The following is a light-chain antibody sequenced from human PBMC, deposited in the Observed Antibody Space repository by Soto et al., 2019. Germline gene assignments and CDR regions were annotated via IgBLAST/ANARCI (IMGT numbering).Light chain of an antibody. CDR1: SSDVGGYNY. CDR3: SSYTSSSTHGV. J-gene: IGLJ3*02. Sequence: QSALTQPVSVSGSPGQSITISCTGTSSDVGGYNYVSWYQQHPGKAPKLMIYEVSNRPSGVSNRFSGSKSGNTASLTISGLQAEDEADYYCSSYTSSSTHGVFGGGTKVTVL. CDR2: EVS. V-gene: IGLV2-14*01.